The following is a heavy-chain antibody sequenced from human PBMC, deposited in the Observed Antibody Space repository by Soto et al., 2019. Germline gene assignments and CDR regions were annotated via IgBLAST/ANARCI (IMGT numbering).Heavy chain of an antibody. D-gene: IGHD3-16*01. Sequence: QVQLVQSGAEVKKPGASVKVSCKASGYTFTGYYMHWVRQAPGQGLEWMGWINPNSGGTNYAQKVNGEVTMTRDRSISTAYMELSRLRSDDTAVYYCARDLVYDYVWGSYYVGWYFDLWGRGTLVTVSS. CDR2: INPNSGGT. V-gene: IGHV1-2*02. CDR1: GYTFTGYY. CDR3: ARDLVYDYVWGSYYVGWYFDL. J-gene: IGHJ2*01.